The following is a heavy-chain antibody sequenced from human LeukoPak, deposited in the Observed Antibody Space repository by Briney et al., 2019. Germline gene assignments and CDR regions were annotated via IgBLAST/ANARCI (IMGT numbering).Heavy chain of an antibody. D-gene: IGHD1-26*01. CDR3: ASRGDYYY. CDR1: GFILNNCA. J-gene: IGHJ4*02. V-gene: IGHV3-23*01. CDR2: ISASVDNT. Sequence: GGSLRLSCAASGFILNNCAMSWVRQAPGKGLEWVSAISASVDNTFYADSVKGRFTISRDNSKNTLYLQMNSLRVEDTALYYCASRGDYYYWGQGTLVTVSS.